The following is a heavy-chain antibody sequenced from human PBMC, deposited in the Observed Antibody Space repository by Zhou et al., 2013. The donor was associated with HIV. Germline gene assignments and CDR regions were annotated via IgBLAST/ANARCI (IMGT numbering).Heavy chain of an antibody. Sequence: EVQLVQSGAEVKKPGESLKISCKGSGYSFTSYWIGWVRQMPGKGLEWMGIIYPGDSDTRYSPSLEGQVTISADKSISTAYLQWSSLKASDTAMYYCAVVAYQLNPGDGDAFDIWGQGTMVTVSS. CDR2: IYPGDSDT. CDR1: GYSFTSYW. V-gene: IGHV5-51*03. J-gene: IGHJ3*02. CDR3: AVVAYQLNPGDGDAFDI. D-gene: IGHD2-2*01.